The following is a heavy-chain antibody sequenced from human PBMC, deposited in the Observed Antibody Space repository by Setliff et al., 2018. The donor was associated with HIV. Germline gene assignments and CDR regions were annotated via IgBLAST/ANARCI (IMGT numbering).Heavy chain of an antibody. CDR2: ISSKFDGGTT. CDR1: GFTFSDAW. J-gene: IGHJ4*02. V-gene: IGHV3-15*01. Sequence: GGSLRLSCAASGFTFSDAWMTWVRQGPGKGLEWVGRISSKFDGGTTDYAAFVRGRFTFSRDDSKSTLYLQMNSLKTDDTAVYYCTTEGGGGYNFRGYFDYWGQGTRVTVSS. CDR3: TTEGGGGYNFRGYFDY. D-gene: IGHD5-12*01.